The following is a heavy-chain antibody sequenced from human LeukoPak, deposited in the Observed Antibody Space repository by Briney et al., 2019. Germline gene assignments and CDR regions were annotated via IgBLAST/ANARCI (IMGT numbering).Heavy chain of an antibody. Sequence: GGSLRLSCTASGFTFGDYAMSWVRQAPGKGLEWVGFIRSKAYGGTTEYAASVKGRFTISRDDPKSIAYLQMNSLKTEDTAVYYCTREYDSSGYYSRNIDYWGQGTLVTVSS. V-gene: IGHV3-49*04. D-gene: IGHD3-22*01. CDR1: GFTFGDYA. CDR3: TREYDSSGYYSRNIDY. CDR2: IRSKAYGGTT. J-gene: IGHJ4*02.